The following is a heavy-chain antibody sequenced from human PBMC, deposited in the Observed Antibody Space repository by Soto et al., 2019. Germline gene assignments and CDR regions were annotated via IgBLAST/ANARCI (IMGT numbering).Heavy chain of an antibody. V-gene: IGHV1-8*01. CDR2: MRADSGDT. Sequence: QVQLVQPGAEVRKPGASVKVSCKASGDSFRNFDFYWVRQPSGQGLEWIGWMRADSGDTGHAQKFQGRVTMTRDTSMSTAYMELSSLRVEDTAVYYCARYIFGQGFKAWGQGTLVFVSS. CDR3: ARYIFGQGFKA. CDR1: GDSFRNFD. J-gene: IGHJ5*02. D-gene: IGHD3-3*02.